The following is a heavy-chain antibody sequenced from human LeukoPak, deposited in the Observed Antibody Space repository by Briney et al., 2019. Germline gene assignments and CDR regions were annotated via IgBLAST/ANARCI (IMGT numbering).Heavy chain of an antibody. J-gene: IGHJ4*02. Sequence: PGGSLRLSCAASRFTFSSHSMNWVRQAPGKGLEWLSYISESGTTMYYADSVKGRFTISRDNAKNSLFLQMSSRRAEDTAVYYCARHNYHERGSIDYWGQGTLVTVSS. D-gene: IGHD5-24*01. CDR1: RFTFSSHS. V-gene: IGHV3-48*01. CDR2: ISESGTTM. CDR3: ARHNYHERGSIDY.